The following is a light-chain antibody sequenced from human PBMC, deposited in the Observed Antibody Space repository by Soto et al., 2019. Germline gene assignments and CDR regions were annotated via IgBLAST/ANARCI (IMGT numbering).Light chain of an antibody. CDR3: TSYTSSSTLAV. V-gene: IGLV2-14*01. J-gene: IGLJ1*01. Sequence: QSTLTQPASVSGSPGQSITISCTGTSSDVGGYNYVSWYQQHPGKAPKLMIYDVGNRPSGVSNRFSGSKSGNTASLTISGLQADDAADYYCTSYTSSSTLAVFGTGTKVTVL. CDR2: DVG. CDR1: SSDVGGYNY.